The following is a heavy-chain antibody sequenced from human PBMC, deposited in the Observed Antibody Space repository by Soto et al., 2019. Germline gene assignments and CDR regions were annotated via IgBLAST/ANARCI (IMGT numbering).Heavy chain of an antibody. CDR3: ARVPDY. Sequence: SETLSLPCTVSDGSIRNSSYYWSWIRQPPGKGLEWIGSIYYSGSTYYNPSLKSRVTISVDTSKNQFSLKLSSVTAADTAVYYCARVPDYWGQGTLVTVSS. J-gene: IGHJ4*02. V-gene: IGHV4-39*07. CDR2: IYYSGST. CDR1: DGSIRNSSYY.